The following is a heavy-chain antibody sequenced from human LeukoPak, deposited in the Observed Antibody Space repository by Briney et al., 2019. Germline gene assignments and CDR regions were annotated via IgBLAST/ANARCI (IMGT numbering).Heavy chain of an antibody. D-gene: IGHD5-18*01. CDR2: INTHGSST. J-gene: IGHJ4*02. V-gene: IGHV3-74*01. CDR3: AKGNTANRNPNFDY. Sequence: PGGSLRLSCAASGFAFSNYWLHWVRQAPGKGLEWVARINTHGSSTNYADSVKGRFTISRDSSRDTLYLQMNSLRAEDTAVYYCAKGNTANRNPNFDYWGQGTLVTVSS. CDR1: GFAFSNYW.